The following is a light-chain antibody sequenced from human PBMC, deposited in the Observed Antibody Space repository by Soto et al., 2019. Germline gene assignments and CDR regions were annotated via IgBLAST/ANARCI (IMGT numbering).Light chain of an antibody. J-gene: IGKJ1*01. CDR2: GAS. CDR1: QSVATN. CDR3: QQYNNWPQT. V-gene: IGKV3-15*01. Sequence: EAVLTQSPATLSVSPGERATPSCRASQSVATNLAWYQQRPGQAPRLLIYGASKRAIGLPARFSGSGSGTEFTLTITSLQSEDFAVYYCQQYNNWPQTFGQGTKV.